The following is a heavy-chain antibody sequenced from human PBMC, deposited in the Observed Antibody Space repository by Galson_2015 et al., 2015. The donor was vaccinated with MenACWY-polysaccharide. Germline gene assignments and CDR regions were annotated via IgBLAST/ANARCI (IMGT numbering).Heavy chain of an antibody. V-gene: IGHV6-1*01. CDR2: TFYRSKWYS. Sequence: CAISGDSVSSNNAAWNWIRQSPSRGLEWLGRTFYRSKWYSDYAESVKSRITINPDTSKNQFSLQLNSVTPEDTAVYYCARDSRGDYFYFDYGGQGTRVTVSS. CDR1: GDSVSSNNAA. D-gene: IGHD4-17*01. CDR3: ARDSRGDYFYFDY. J-gene: IGHJ4*02.